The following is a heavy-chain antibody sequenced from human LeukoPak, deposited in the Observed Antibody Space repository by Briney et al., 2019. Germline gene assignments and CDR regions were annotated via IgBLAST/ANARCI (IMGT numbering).Heavy chain of an antibody. Sequence: SETLSLTCAVYGGSFSGCYWSWIRQPPGKGLEWIGEINHSGSTNYNPSLKSRVTISVDTSKNQFSLKLSSVTAADTAVYYCARYRGYSYRNNWFDPWGQGTLVTVSS. V-gene: IGHV4-34*01. J-gene: IGHJ5*02. CDR3: ARYRGYSYRNNWFDP. CDR1: GGSFSGCY. CDR2: INHSGST. D-gene: IGHD5-18*01.